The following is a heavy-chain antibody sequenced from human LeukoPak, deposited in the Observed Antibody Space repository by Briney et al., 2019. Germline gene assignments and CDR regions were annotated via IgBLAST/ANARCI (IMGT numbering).Heavy chain of an antibody. CDR1: GGSISSSSYY. D-gene: IGHD6-13*01. CDR3: ARSNEDSSSWYGIYYFDY. V-gene: IGHV4-39*01. CDR2: IYYSGST. J-gene: IGHJ4*02. Sequence: PSETLSLTCTVSGGSISSSSYYWGWIRQPPGKGLEWIGSIYYSGSTYYNPSLKSRVTISVDTSKNQFSLKLSSVTAADTAVYYCARSNEDSSSWYGIYYFDYWGQGTLVTVSS.